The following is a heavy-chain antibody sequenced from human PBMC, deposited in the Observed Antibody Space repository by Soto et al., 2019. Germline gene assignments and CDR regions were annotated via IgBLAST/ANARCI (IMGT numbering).Heavy chain of an antibody. Sequence: SETLSLTCAVSGGSISSSNWWSWVRQPPGKGLEWIGEIYHSGSTNYNPSLKSRVTISVDKSKNQFSLNLRSVTAADTAVYYCERDRLMATAGTARHYFGLDVWGQGTTVTVSS. CDR3: ERDRLMATAGTARHYFGLDV. CDR2: IYHSGST. CDR1: GGSISSSNW. V-gene: IGHV4-4*02. J-gene: IGHJ6*02. D-gene: IGHD5-18*01.